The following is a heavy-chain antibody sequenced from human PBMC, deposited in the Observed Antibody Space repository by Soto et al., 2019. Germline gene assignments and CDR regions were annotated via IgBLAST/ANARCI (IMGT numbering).Heavy chain of an antibody. D-gene: IGHD2-2*01. CDR1: GFTCSNYW. Sequence: EVQLVESGGGLVQPGGSLRLSCAGSGFTCSNYWMSWVRQTPGKGLEWVANIKQDGSARYHVDSVKGRFTISRDNAKNSLYLQTNSLRAEDTAVYFCARHSGYCRSPDCKGDAFDIWGLGTMVTVSS. CDR3: ARHSGYCRSPDCKGDAFDI. J-gene: IGHJ3*02. CDR2: IKQDGSAR. V-gene: IGHV3-7*05.